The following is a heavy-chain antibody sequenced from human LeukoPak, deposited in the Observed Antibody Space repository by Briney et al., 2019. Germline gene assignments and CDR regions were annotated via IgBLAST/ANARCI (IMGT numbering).Heavy chain of an antibody. CDR3: ARGPLRYCSGGSCPKISNFDY. CDR2: INDYTGDT. CDR1: GGSFTDYF. Sequence: SETLSLTCTVYGGSFTDYFWTWIRQSPGKGLEWIGEINDYTGDTNYNPSLNSRVSISLEKSKNQFSLELRSVTAADTAVYYCARGPLRYCSGGSCPKISNFDYWGQGTLVTVSS. V-gene: IGHV4-34*01. J-gene: IGHJ4*02. D-gene: IGHD2-15*01.